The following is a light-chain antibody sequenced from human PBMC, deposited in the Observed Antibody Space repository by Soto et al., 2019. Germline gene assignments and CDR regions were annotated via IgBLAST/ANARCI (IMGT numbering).Light chain of an antibody. V-gene: IGLV3-21*02. CDR2: DDT. Sequence: SYELTQPPSLSVAPGQTARISCEEDNIESKSVHWYQQMPGQAPVLVVFDDTDRPSGVPERFSGSNSGNTATLTISRVEAGDEADYHCQVWDDNSDHHVFGTGTKVTVL. CDR3: QVWDDNSDHHV. J-gene: IGLJ1*01. CDR1: NIESKS.